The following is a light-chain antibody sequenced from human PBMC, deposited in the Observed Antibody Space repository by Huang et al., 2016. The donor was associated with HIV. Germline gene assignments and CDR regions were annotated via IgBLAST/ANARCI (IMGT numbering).Light chain of an antibody. CDR2: DAS. Sequence: EIVLTQSPATLSLSPGERATLSCRASQTVSSYLAWYHQKRGQAPRLLIYDASNRATGIPARFRGSGSGTDFTLTISSLEPEDFAVYYCQLRSTWPGDTFGGGTKVEIK. J-gene: IGKJ4*01. CDR1: QTVSSY. V-gene: IGKV3-11*01. CDR3: QLRSTWPGDT.